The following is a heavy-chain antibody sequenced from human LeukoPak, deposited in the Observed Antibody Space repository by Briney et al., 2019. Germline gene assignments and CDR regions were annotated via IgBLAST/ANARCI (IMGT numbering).Heavy chain of an antibody. CDR2: IRSKAYGGTT. Sequence: GGSLRLSCTASGFTFGDYAMSWVRQAPGKGLEWVGFIRSKAYGGTTEYAASVKGRFTISRDDSKSIAYLQMNSPKTEDTAVYYCTLYYYDSSGYPNWGQGTLVTVSS. V-gene: IGHV3-49*04. J-gene: IGHJ4*02. CDR3: TLYYYDSSGYPN. CDR1: GFTFGDYA. D-gene: IGHD3-22*01.